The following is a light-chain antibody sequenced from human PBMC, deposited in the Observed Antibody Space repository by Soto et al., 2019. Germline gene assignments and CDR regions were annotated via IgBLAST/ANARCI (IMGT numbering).Light chain of an antibody. J-gene: IGKJ4*01. CDR2: GAS. CDR1: HSMSNSN. V-gene: IGKV3-15*01. Sequence: TQSPGTLSLSPGYRSTVSFRASHSMSNSNLAWYQHKPGQAPRLLIYGASNRATGIPARFSGSGSGTEFTLTISSLQSEDFAVYYCQQYNNWPLTFGGGTKVDIK. CDR3: QQYNNWPLT.